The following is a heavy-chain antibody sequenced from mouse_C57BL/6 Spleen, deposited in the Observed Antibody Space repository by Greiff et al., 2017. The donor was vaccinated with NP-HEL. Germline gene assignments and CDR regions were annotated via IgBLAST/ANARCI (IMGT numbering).Heavy chain of an antibody. V-gene: IGHV1-54*01. Sequence: VQLQQSGAELVRPGTSVKVSCKASGYAFPNYLIEWVKQRPGQGLEWIGVINPGSGGTNYNEKFKGKATLTADKSSSTAYMQLSSLTSEDSAVYFCAREGAYDGYYWFAYWGQGTLVTVSA. J-gene: IGHJ3*01. CDR2: INPGSGGT. D-gene: IGHD2-3*01. CDR1: GYAFPNYL. CDR3: AREGAYDGYYWFAY.